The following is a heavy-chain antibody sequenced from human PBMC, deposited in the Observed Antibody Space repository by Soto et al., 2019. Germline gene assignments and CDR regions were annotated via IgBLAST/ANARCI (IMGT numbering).Heavy chain of an antibody. D-gene: IGHD4-17*01. Sequence: QVQLVQSGAEVKKPGSSVKVSCKASGGTFSSYAISWVRQAPGQGLEWMGGIIPIFGTANYAQKFQGRVTITADESTSTANTELSSLRSEDTAVYDCARDSGATTVAFGMDVWGQGTTVTVSS. J-gene: IGHJ6*02. CDR2: IIPIFGTA. V-gene: IGHV1-69*01. CDR3: ARDSGATTVAFGMDV. CDR1: GGTFSSYA.